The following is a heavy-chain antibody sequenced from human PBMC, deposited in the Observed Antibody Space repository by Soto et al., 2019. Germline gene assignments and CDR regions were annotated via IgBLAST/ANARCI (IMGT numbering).Heavy chain of an antibody. D-gene: IGHD5-12*01. CDR2: IYYSGST. V-gene: IGHV4-30-4*01. J-gene: IGHJ6*02. CDR3: ARAPYDLYYYYGMDV. Sequence: QVQLQESGPGLVKPSQTLSLTCTVSGGSISSGDYYWSWIRQPPGKGLEWIGYIYYSGSTYYNPSLQSRVTIXXDXSXXQFSLKLSSVTAADTAVYYCARAPYDLYYYYGMDVWGQGTTVTVSS. CDR1: GGSISSGDYY.